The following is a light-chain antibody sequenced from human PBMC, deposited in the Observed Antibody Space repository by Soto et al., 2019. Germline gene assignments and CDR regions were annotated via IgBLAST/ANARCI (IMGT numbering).Light chain of an antibody. CDR2: GAS. CDR3: QQYGSSPLYT. J-gene: IGKJ2*01. CDR1: QSVSSSY. Sequence: EIVLTQSPGTLSLSPGERATLSCRASQSVSSSYLAWYQQKPGQAPRLLIYGASSRATGIPDRFSGSGSATDFTLTISRLEPEDFAVYYWQQYGSSPLYTFGQGTKLEIK. V-gene: IGKV3-20*01.